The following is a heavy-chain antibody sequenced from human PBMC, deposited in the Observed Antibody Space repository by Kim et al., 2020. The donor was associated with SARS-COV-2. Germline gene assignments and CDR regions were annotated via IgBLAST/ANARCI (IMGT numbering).Heavy chain of an antibody. CDR1: GGSISSYY. CDR3: ARGAVAVLPFDY. V-gene: IGHV4-59*13. CDR2: ISYSGST. Sequence: SETLSLTCTVSGGSISSYYWSWIRQPPGKGLEWIGYISYSGSTNYNPSLKSRVTMSVDTSKNQFSLKLDSVTAADTAVYYCARGAVAVLPFDYWGQGALVTVSS. J-gene: IGHJ4*02. D-gene: IGHD6-19*01.